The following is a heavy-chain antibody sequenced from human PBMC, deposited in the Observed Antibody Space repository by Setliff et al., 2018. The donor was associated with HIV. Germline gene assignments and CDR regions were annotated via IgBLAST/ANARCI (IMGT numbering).Heavy chain of an antibody. CDR2: ISYSGGS. J-gene: IGHJ5*02. D-gene: IGHD2-15*01. CDR1: GDSISSDAYY. CDR3: ARLNVEMFVVMAATPGWFGP. V-gene: IGHV4-31*03. Sequence: SETLSLTCTVSGDSISSDAYYWSWIRQHPEKGLEWVGYISYSGGSYYNPSLKSRISISTDTSKNQFSLKLKSVTAADTAVYYCARLNVEMFVVMAATPGWFGPWGQGILVTVSS.